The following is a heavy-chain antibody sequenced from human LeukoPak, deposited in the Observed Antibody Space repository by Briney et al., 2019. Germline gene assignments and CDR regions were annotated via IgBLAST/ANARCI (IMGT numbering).Heavy chain of an antibody. CDR2: IYYSGST. V-gene: IGHV4-59*12. CDR1: GGSISSYY. D-gene: IGHD6-13*01. CDR3: ARRGSWSYYYAMDV. J-gene: IGHJ6*02. Sequence: SETLSLTCTVSGGSISSYYWSWIRQPPGKGLEWIGYIYYSGSTNYNPSLKSRVTMSVDTSKNQFSLKLSSVTAADTAVYYCARRGSWSYYYAMDVWGQGTTVAVSS.